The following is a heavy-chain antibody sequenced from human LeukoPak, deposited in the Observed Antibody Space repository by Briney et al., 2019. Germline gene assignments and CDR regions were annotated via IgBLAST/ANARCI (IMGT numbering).Heavy chain of an antibody. Sequence: ASVKVSCKVSGYTLTELSMHWVRQAPGKGLEWMGGFDPEDGETIYAQKFQGRVTMTEDTSTDTAYMELSSLRSEDTAVYYCARDPRLGYCSSTSCYYHYYYGMDVWGQGTTVTVSS. J-gene: IGHJ6*02. CDR3: ARDPRLGYCSSTSCYYHYYYGMDV. V-gene: IGHV1-24*01. CDR2: FDPEDGET. CDR1: GYTLTELS. D-gene: IGHD2-2*01.